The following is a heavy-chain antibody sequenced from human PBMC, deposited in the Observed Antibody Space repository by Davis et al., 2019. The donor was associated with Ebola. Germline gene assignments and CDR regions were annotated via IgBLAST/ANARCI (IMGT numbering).Heavy chain of an antibody. CDR2: ISSSGSTI. D-gene: IGHD4-23*01. CDR3: ARDLVYGGNAFFDY. Sequence: GESLKISCAASGFTFSDYYMSWIRQAPGKGLEWVSYISSSGSTIYYADSVKGRFTISRDNAKNSLYLQMSSLRADDTAMYYCARDLVYGGNAFFDYWGQGTLVSVSS. J-gene: IGHJ4*02. CDR1: GFTFSDYY. V-gene: IGHV3-11*01.